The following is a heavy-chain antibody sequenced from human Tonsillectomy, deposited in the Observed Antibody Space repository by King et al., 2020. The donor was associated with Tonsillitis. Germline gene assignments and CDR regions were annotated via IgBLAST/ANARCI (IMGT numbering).Heavy chain of an antibody. J-gene: IGHJ4*02. V-gene: IGHV1-69*01. CDR3: TRDYTDYYDSSGYQPGGY. D-gene: IGHD3-22*01. CDR2: IIPIFGTA. Sequence: VQLVQSGAEVKKPGSSVKVSCKASGGTFSSYAISWVRQAPGQGLEWMGGIIPIFGTATYAQKFQGRVTITADESTSTAYMELSSLRSEDTAVYYCTRDYTDYYDSSGYQPGGYWGQGTLVTVSS. CDR1: GGTFSSYA.